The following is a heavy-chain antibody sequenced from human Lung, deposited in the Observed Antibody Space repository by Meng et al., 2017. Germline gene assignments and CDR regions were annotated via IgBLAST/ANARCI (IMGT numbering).Heavy chain of an antibody. V-gene: IGHV4-30-4*01. J-gene: IGHJ4*02. CDR2: IYYAGTP. Sequence: QVQLQESGPGLVKSSRTLSLTCTVSGGSISSGAYYWSWIRQPPGKGLEWIGDIYYAGTPYYNPTVKSRVAISLETSKNQFSLKLTSVTAADTALYYGARNQNLKDFGDYGFDYWGQGILVTVSS. CDR3: ARNQNLKDFGDYGFDY. CDR1: GGSISSGAYY. D-gene: IGHD4-17*01.